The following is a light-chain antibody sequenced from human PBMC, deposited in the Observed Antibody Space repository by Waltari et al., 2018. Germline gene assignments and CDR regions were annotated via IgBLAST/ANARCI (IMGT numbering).Light chain of an antibody. J-gene: IGLJ2*01. V-gene: IGLV2-8*01. CDR2: EVS. CDR1: SSDLGGYNY. CDR3: SSYAGSNNLV. Sequence: QSALTQPPSASGSPGQSVTISCTGTSSDLGGYNYVSWYQQPPGKAPKLMLYEVSKRPSGVPDRFSGPKSGNTASLTVSGLQAEDEADYYCSSYAGSNNLVFGGGTKLTVL.